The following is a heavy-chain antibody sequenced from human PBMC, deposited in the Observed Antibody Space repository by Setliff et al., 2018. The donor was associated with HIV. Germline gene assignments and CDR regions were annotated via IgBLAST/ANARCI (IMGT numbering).Heavy chain of an antibody. CDR2: ISGSGSTT. CDR1: GFTFTSYA. V-gene: IGHV3-23*01. Sequence: GGSLRLSCAASGFTFTSYAMNWVRRAPGKGLEWVSSISGSGSTTYYADSVKGRLTISRDNSQNALYLHMNSLRAEDTAVYYCAKLQEGHVYSHYDSWGQGTLVTVSS. D-gene: IGHD2-21*01. J-gene: IGHJ4*02. CDR3: AKLQEGHVYSHYDS.